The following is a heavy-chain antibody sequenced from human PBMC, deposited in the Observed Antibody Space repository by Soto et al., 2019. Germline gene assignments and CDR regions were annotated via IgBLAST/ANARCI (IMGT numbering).Heavy chain of an antibody. D-gene: IGHD3-9*01. V-gene: IGHV3-7*01. CDR2: IKQDGSEK. J-gene: IGHJ4*02. Sequence: GSLRLSCAASGFTFSSYWMSWVRQAPGKGLEWVANIKQDGSEKYYVDSVKGRFTISRDNAKNSLYLQMNSLRAEDTAVYYCAREGQSPGDILTGYNDYWGQGTLVTVSS. CDR3: AREGQSPGDILTGYNDY. CDR1: GFTFSSYW.